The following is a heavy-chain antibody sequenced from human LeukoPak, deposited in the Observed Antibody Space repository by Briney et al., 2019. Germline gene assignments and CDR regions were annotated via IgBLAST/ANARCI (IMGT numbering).Heavy chain of an antibody. CDR3: ARDMTRPYFFDY. V-gene: IGHV4-59*01. D-gene: IGHD2-2*01. CDR2: IHDSGIT. J-gene: IGHJ4*02. Sequence: SETLSLTCTVSGGSISSYYWSWIRQPPGKGLEWIGYIHDSGITNYNPSLKSRVTMSVDTSKNQFSLKLRSVTPADTAVYYCARDMTRPYFFDYWGQGTLVTASS. CDR1: GGSISSYY.